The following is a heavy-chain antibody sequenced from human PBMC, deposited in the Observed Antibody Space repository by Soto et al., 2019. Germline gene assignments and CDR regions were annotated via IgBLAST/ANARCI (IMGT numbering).Heavy chain of an antibody. V-gene: IGHV4-30-4*01. D-gene: IGHD3-3*01. CDR2: IYYRGST. CDR3: ARAYYDLSTGYLVDY. J-gene: IGHJ4*02. CDR1: GGSINSGDYY. Sequence: QVQLQESGPGLVKPSQTLSLTCTVSGGSINSGDYYWSWIRQPPGKGLECIGYIYYRGSTYYNPSLKSRIIISVDTSKNQFSLKLSSVTAADTAVYYCARAYYDLSTGYLVDYWGQGTLVTVSS.